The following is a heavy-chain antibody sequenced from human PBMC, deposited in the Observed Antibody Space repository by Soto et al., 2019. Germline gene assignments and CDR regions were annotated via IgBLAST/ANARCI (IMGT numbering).Heavy chain of an antibody. J-gene: IGHJ4*02. CDR1: GFTFSTYA. CDR2: ISGSGGST. D-gene: IGHD6-6*01. CDR3: AKNWDTTSSSSSH. V-gene: IGHV3-23*01. Sequence: EVQLLASGGGLVQPGGSLRLSCAASGFTFSTYAMSWVRQAPGKGLEWVSAISGSGGSTYYADSVKGRFTISRDKSKKTLYLQMNSLRAEDTAVYYCAKNWDTTSSSSSHWGQGTLVTVSS.